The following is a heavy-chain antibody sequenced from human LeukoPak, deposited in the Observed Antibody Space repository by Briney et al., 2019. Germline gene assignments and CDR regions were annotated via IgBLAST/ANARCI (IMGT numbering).Heavy chain of an antibody. D-gene: IGHD1-26*01. J-gene: IGHJ4*02. Sequence: SVKVSCKASGGTFGSYAISWVRQAPGQGLEWMGRIIPIFGTANYAQKFQGRVTITTDESTSTAYMELSSLRSEDTAVYYCARDVGGSYYYYFDYWGQGTLVTVSS. CDR2: IIPIFGTA. CDR3: ARDVGGSYYYYFDY. CDR1: GGTFGSYA. V-gene: IGHV1-69*05.